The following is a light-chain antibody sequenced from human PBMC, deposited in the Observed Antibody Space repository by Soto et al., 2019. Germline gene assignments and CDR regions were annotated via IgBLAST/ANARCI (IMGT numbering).Light chain of an antibody. CDR3: QQYNNWPPIT. Sequence: IQMTHSPSTLSASIGDRVTITCRASQGISSYLAWYQQKPGKAPKLLIYAASTLQSGVPSRFSGSGSGTEFTLTISSLQSEDFAVYYCQQYNNWPPITFGQGTRLEIK. V-gene: IGKV1-9*01. J-gene: IGKJ5*01. CDR1: QGISSY. CDR2: AAS.